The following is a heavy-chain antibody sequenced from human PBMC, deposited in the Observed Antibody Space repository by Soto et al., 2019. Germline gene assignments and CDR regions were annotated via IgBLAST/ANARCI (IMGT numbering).Heavy chain of an antibody. CDR3: AREASVIITDDKTSRFES. V-gene: IGHV1-18*01. CDR1: GYIFIKYG. Sequence: ASVXVSFKFFGYIFIKYGINFFLQAPGQGLEWVGWISPYSGYTHSAQKFHGRLTLTTDTAASTAYMELRILRSADTALYYCAREASVIITDDKTSRFESWGQGTLVNV. J-gene: IGHJ4*02. D-gene: IGHD2-8*01. CDR2: ISPYSGYT.